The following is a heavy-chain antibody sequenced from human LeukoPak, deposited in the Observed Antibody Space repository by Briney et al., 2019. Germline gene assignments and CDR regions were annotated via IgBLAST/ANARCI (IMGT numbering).Heavy chain of an antibody. Sequence: SETLSLTCTVSGGSVSSGIYYWSWIRQPPGKGLEWIGYIYYSGSTNYNPSLKSRVTISVDTSKNQFSLKLSSVTAADTAVYYCARGQQLVLSWGQGTLVTVSS. CDR3: ARGQQLVLS. J-gene: IGHJ4*02. V-gene: IGHV4-61*01. D-gene: IGHD6-13*01. CDR2: IYYSGST. CDR1: GGSVSSGIYY.